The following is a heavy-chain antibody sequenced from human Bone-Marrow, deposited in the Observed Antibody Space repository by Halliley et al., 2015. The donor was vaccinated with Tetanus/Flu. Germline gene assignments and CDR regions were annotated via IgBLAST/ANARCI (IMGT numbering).Heavy chain of an antibody. CDR3: ARYSRGFDT. CDR1: GFTVSSSN. CDR2: IYSVGST. J-gene: IGHJ5*02. D-gene: IGHD4-4*01. Sequence: EVQLVQSGGGLIQPGGSLRLSCAASGFTVSSSNLIWVRQAPGKGPEWVSVIYSVGSTYYPDSVRGRFTISRDNSKNTLYLQMNSLTAEDTAVYYCARYSRGFDTWGQGTLVTVSS. V-gene: IGHV3-53*01.